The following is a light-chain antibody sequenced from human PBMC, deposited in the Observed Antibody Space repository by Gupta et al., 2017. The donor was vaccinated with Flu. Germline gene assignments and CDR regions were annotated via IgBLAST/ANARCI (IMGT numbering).Light chain of an antibody. CDR3: QQYSSYST. V-gene: IGKV1-5*03. CDR2: QAS. CDR1: ITSW. Sequence: ITSWLAWYQQKPGKAPKLLIYQASTLGSGVPSRFSGSGSGTEFTLTITSLQPDDFATYYCQQYSSYSTFGQGTKVE. J-gene: IGKJ1*01.